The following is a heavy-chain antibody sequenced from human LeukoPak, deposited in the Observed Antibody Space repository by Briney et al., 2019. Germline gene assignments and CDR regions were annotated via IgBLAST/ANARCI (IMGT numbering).Heavy chain of an antibody. CDR2: IYYSGST. D-gene: IGHD6-6*01. J-gene: IGHJ5*02. CDR1: GGSISSSSYY. CDR3: ARGSSHLNWFDP. V-gene: IGHV4-39*01. Sequence: SETLSLTCTVSGGSISSSSYYWGWLRQPPGKGLEWIGSIYYSGSTYYNPSLKSRVTISVDTSKNQFSLKLSSVTAADTAVYYCARGSSHLNWFDPWGQGTLVTVSS.